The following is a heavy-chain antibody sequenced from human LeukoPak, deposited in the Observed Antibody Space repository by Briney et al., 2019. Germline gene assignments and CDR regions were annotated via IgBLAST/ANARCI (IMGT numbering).Heavy chain of an antibody. CDR1: GLTFSITW. CDR2: VKTDGSYT. Sequence: GESLRLSCAASGLTFSITWMHWVRQAPGKGLVWVSRVKTDGSYTTYADSVKGRFTISRDNAKNTVYLQMNSLRAEDTAVYYCASPAVAGTQPFDYWGQGTLVTVSS. D-gene: IGHD6-19*01. CDR3: ASPAVAGTQPFDY. J-gene: IGHJ4*02. V-gene: IGHV3-74*01.